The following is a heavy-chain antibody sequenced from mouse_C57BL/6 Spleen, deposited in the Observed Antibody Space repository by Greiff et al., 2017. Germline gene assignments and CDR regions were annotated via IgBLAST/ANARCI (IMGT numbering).Heavy chain of an antibody. CDR1: GYTFTDYY. V-gene: IGHV1-26*01. CDR3: ARGDTTVVATSYWYFDV. J-gene: IGHJ1*03. CDR2: INPNNGGT. D-gene: IGHD1-1*01. Sequence: EVQLQQSGPELVKPGASVKISCKASGYTFTDYYMNWVKQSHGKSLEWIGDINPNNGGTSYNQKFKGKATLTVDKSSSTAYMELRSLTSEDSAVYYCARGDTTVVATSYWYFDVWGTGTTVTVSS.